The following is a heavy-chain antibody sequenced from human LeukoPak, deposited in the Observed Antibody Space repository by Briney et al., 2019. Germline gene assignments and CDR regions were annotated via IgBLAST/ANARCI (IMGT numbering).Heavy chain of an antibody. CDR1: GFSFSSYW. D-gene: IGHD6-19*01. CDR2: VNQDGSEK. J-gene: IGHJ4*02. V-gene: IGHV3-7*01. Sequence: GGSLRLSCAASGFSFSSYWMGRVRQAPGKGLEWVANVNQDGSEKNYVDSVKGRFTISRDNAKNSVSLQMNSLRVEDTAVYYCARDDSSGWYYFDYWGQGTLVTVSS. CDR3: ARDDSSGWYYFDY.